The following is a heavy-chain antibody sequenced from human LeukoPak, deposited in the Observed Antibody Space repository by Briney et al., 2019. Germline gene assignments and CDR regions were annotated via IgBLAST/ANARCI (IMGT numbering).Heavy chain of an antibody. V-gene: IGHV3-7*01. Sequence: GGSLRLSCAASGFTFSSYWVSWGRQAPGKGLEWVANIKQDGSEKYYVDSVKGRFTISRDNAKNPLYLQMNSLRAEDTAVYYCASSTGYSSSWSNWFDTWGQDTGHTVSS. CDR2: IKQDGSEK. CDR3: ASSTGYSSSWSNWFDT. CDR1: GFTFSSYW. D-gene: IGHD6-13*01. J-gene: IGHJ5*02.